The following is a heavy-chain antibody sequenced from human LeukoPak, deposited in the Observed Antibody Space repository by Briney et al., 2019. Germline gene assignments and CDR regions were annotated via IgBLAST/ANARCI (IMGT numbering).Heavy chain of an antibody. CDR3: VSDHTGHDDY. Sequence: PGGSLRLSCAASGFSLSSYWVHWVRQAPGKGLVWVSRINVEGSTTTYADSVKGRFTISRDNAKKTVSLQMNSLRAEDTAVYYCVSDHTGHDDYWGQGTLVTVSS. D-gene: IGHD1-1*01. CDR1: GFSLSSYW. CDR2: INVEGSTT. V-gene: IGHV3-74*01. J-gene: IGHJ4*02.